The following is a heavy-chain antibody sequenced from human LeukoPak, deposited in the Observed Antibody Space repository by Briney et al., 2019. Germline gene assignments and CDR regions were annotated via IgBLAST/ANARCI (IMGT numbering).Heavy chain of an antibody. CDR3: AGGHGRITMIVDPNWFDP. V-gene: IGHV1-69*06. Sequence: SVKVSCKASGGTFSSYAISWVRQAPGQGLEWMGGIIPIFGTANYAQKFQGRVTITADKSTSTAYMELSSLRSEDTAVYYCAGGHGRITMIVDPNWFDPWGQGTLVTVSS. J-gene: IGHJ5*02. D-gene: IGHD3-22*01. CDR1: GGTFSSYA. CDR2: IIPIFGTA.